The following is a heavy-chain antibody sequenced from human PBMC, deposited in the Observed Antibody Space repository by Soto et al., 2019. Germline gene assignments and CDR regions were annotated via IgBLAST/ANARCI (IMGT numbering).Heavy chain of an antibody. CDR3: ARGPYYYDSSGYYYFQH. Sequence: SETLSLTCAVYGGSFSGYYWSWIRQPPGKGLEWIGEINHSGSTNYNPSLKSRVTISVDTAKNQFSLKLSSVTAADTAVYYCARGPYYYDSSGYYYFQHWGQGTLVTVSS. J-gene: IGHJ1*01. V-gene: IGHV4-34*01. D-gene: IGHD3-22*01. CDR1: GGSFSGYY. CDR2: INHSGST.